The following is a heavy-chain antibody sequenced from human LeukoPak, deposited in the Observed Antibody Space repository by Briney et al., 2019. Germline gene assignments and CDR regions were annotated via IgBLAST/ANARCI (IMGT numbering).Heavy chain of an antibody. J-gene: IGHJ4*02. Sequence: GGSLRLSCAASGFTFSSYAMSWVRQAPGKGLEWVSALYSAGSTYYPDSVKGRFTISRDNSKNTLYLQMNSLRAEDTAVYYCARYISVWGGFDYWGQGTLVTVSS. D-gene: IGHD6-19*01. V-gene: IGHV3-23*05. CDR2: LYSAGST. CDR3: ARYISVWGGFDY. CDR1: GFTFSSYA.